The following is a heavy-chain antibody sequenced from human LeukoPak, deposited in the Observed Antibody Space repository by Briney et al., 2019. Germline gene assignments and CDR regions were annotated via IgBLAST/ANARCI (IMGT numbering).Heavy chain of an antibody. Sequence: SPTLSLSLTSSGDTVSSISDTWSWIRQSPSRGLEWLGRTYYRSKLYHDYAVSVRSRVSVNPDTSKNQFSLQLNSVTPDAAAVYYCSRFLGKRVKRYYFDSRGQGTPVTVSS. V-gene: IGHV6-1*01. D-gene: IGHD7-27*01. J-gene: IGHJ4*02. CDR3: SRFLGKRVKRYYFDS. CDR1: GDTVSSISDT. CDR2: TYYRSKLYH.